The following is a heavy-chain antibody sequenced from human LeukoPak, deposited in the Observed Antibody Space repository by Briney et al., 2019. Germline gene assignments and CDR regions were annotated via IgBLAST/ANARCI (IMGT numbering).Heavy chain of an antibody. V-gene: IGHV3-74*01. J-gene: IGHJ5*02. D-gene: IGHD3-22*01. Sequence: QPGGSLRLSCAASGFTFSSYGMNWVRQAPGKGLVWVSRINSDGINTSYADSVKGRFTISRDNAKNTLNLQMNSLRAEDTAVYYCARDLGQYYDTSDNWFDPWGQGTLVTVSS. CDR2: INSDGINT. CDR1: GFTFSSYG. CDR3: ARDLGQYYDTSDNWFDP.